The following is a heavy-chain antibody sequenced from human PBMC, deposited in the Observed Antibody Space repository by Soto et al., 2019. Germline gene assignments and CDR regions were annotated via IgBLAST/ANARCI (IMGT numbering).Heavy chain of an antibody. CDR3: ARSLLVAATEGEPFDY. D-gene: IGHD2-15*01. Sequence: PSETLSLTCTVSGGSISSYYWSWIRQPPGKGLEWIGYIYYSGSTNYNPSLKSRVTISVDTSKNQFSLKLSSVTAADTAVYYCARSLLVAATEGEPFDYWGQGTLVTVSS. CDR2: IYYSGST. V-gene: IGHV4-59*01. J-gene: IGHJ4*02. CDR1: GGSISSYY.